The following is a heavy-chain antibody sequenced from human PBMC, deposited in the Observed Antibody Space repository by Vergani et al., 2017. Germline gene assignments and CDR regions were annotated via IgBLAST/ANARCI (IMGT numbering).Heavy chain of an antibody. V-gene: IGHV4-61*02. D-gene: IGHD2-21*02. Sequence: QVQLQESGPRLVRPSQTLSLTCTVSGGSINTGAYYWSWIRQPAGKGLEWIGRVYTSGMTNYNPSLKSRVTILVDRSKNQFSLKLSSVTAADTAVYYCARNPYCGGDCYSDAFDIWGQGTMVTVSS. CDR2: VYTSGMT. J-gene: IGHJ3*02. CDR1: GGSINTGAYY. CDR3: ARNPYCGGDCYSDAFDI.